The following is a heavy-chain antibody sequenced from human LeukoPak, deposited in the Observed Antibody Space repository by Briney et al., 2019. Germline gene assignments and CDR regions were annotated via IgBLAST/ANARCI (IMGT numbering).Heavy chain of an antibody. CDR1: GFTFRNSA. V-gene: IGHV3-23*01. J-gene: IGHJ4*02. CDR2: ISGSGVGT. CDR3: AKNNWNDMPFVDD. D-gene: IGHD1-20*01. Sequence: GGSLRLSCAATGFTFRNSAMSWVRQAPGKGLEWVSTISGSGVGTYYADSVKGRFTISRDNFGNTLYLQMNSLRAEDTAVYYCAKNNWNDMPFVDDWGQGTLATVSS.